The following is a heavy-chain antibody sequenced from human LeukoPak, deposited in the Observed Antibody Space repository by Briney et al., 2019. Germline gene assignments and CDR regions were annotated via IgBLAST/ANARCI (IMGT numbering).Heavy chain of an antibody. CDR3: ARGGYYYDNSGYATFDY. CDR1: GGSISSGGYY. D-gene: IGHD3-22*01. J-gene: IGHJ4*02. V-gene: IGHV4-31*03. CDR2: IYYSGIT. Sequence: SETLSLTCSVSGGSISSGGYYWSWIRQHPGKGLEWIGYIYYSGITSYNPSLKSRVTISVDTSKNQFSLKLSSVTAADTAVYYCARGGYYYDNSGYATFDYWGQGTLVTVSS.